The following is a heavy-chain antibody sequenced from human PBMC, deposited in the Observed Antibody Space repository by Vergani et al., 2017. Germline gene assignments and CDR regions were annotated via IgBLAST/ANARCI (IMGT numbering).Heavy chain of an antibody. CDR3: ARVLGGTYYYYYYMDV. CDR1: GFSVSNSG. CDR2: ISSRGSSI. Sequence: VQLVESGGGVVQPGGSLRLSCVASGFSVSNSGMHWVRQTPGKGLEWVSYISSRGSSIYYGDSVKGRFTISRDNANNSLYLQMNSLRAEDTAVYYCARVLGGTYYYYYYMDVWGKGTTVTVSS. J-gene: IGHJ6*03. D-gene: IGHD1-26*01. V-gene: IGHV3-48*04.